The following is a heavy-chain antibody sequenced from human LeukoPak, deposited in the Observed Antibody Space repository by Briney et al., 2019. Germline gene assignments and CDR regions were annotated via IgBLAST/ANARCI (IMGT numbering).Heavy chain of an antibody. Sequence: GGSLRLSCAASGFTFSSYAMSWVRQAPGKGLEWVSAISGSGGRTYYADSVKGRFTISRDNSKNTLYLQMNSLRAEDTAVYYCAKDLIVGYYDSSGYPPWAFGIWGQGTMVTVSS. CDR2: ISGSGGRT. D-gene: IGHD3-22*01. J-gene: IGHJ3*02. V-gene: IGHV3-23*01. CDR3: AKDLIVGYYDSSGYPPWAFGI. CDR1: GFTFSSYA.